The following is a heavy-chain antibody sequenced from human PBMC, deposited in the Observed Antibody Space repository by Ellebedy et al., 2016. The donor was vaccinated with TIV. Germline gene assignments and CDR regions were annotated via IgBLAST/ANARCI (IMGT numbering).Heavy chain of an antibody. CDR3: ARGGVVAGADY. CDR2: INQDGSAK. CDR1: GFTLSTYW. Sequence: GESLKISCTASGFTLSTYWMNWVRQAPGKGLEWVANINQDGSAKYYVDSVKGRFTISRDNAKNSLYLQMNSLRGEDTAVYYCARGGVVAGADYWGQGTLVTVSS. D-gene: IGHD6-19*01. V-gene: IGHV3-7*03. J-gene: IGHJ4*02.